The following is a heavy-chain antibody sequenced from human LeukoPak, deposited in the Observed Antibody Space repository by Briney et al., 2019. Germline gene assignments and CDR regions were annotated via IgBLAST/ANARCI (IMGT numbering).Heavy chain of an antibody. D-gene: IGHD5-18*01. J-gene: IGHJ4*02. CDR3: ARGLWFFDY. CDR1: GFTVNSDY. Sequence: GGSLRLSCAASGFTVNSDYMSWVRQAPGKGLEWVSVFYSGGSTYYADSVKGRFTISRDNSKNTLYLQMNSLRAEDTAVYYCARGLWFFDYWGQGTLVTVSS. V-gene: IGHV3-66*01. CDR2: FYSGGST.